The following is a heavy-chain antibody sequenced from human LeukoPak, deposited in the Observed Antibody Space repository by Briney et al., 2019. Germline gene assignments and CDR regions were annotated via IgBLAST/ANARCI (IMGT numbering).Heavy chain of an antibody. CDR2: ISAYNGNT. J-gene: IGHJ4*02. Sequence: GASVKVSCKASGYTFTSYGISWVGQAPGQGLEWMGWISAYNGNTNYAQKLQGRVTMTTDTSTSTAYMELRSLGSDDTAVYYCARDQGSRYCSGGSCYSDYWGQGTLVTVSS. V-gene: IGHV1-18*01. D-gene: IGHD2-15*01. CDR1: GYTFTSYG. CDR3: ARDQGSRYCSGGSCYSDY.